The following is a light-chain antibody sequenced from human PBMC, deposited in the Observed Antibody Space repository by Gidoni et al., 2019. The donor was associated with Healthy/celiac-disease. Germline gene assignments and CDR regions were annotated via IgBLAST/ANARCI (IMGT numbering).Light chain of an antibody. CDR2: DA. Sequence: DIQMTQSPSSLSASVGDSVTITCQASQDISNYLNWYQQKPGKAPKLLIYDASRFSGSGSGTDFTFTISSLQPEDIATYYCQQYDNLPFTFGPGTKVDIK. V-gene: IGKV1-33*01. CDR1: QDISNY. CDR3: QQYDNLPFT. J-gene: IGKJ3*01.